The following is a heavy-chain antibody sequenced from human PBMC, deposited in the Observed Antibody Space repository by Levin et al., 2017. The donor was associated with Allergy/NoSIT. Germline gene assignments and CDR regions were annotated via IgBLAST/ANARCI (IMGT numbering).Heavy chain of an antibody. CDR2: IYSGGST. J-gene: IGHJ6*03. CDR3: ARSYSGYDNYYYYMDV. V-gene: IGHV3-53*05. CDR1: GFTVSSTY. D-gene: IGHD5-12*01. Sequence: LSLTCAASGFTVSSTYMSWVRQAPGKGLEWVSVIYSGGSTYYADSVKGRFTISRDNSKNTLYLQMNSLRAEDTAVYYCARSYSGYDNYYYYMDVWGKGTTVTVSS.